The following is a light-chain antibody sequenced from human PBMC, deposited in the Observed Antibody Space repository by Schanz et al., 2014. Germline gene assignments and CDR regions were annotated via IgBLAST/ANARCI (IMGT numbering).Light chain of an antibody. Sequence: EIVLTQSPGTLSLSPGERATLSCRASQSVSSSHLAWYQQKPGQAPRLLIYGASSRATGIPDRFSGSGSGTDFTLAISRLEPEDFAVYYCQQYETSPATFGQGTKVDIK. CDR3: QQYETSPAT. CDR2: GAS. V-gene: IGKV3-20*01. CDR1: QSVSSSH. J-gene: IGKJ1*01.